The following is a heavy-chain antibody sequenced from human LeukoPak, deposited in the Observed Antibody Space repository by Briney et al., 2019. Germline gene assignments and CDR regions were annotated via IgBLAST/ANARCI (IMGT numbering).Heavy chain of an antibody. CDR1: GGTFSSYA. J-gene: IGHJ4*02. V-gene: IGHV1-69*13. D-gene: IGHD4-23*01. CDR3: ARGLYGGNSDYFDY. Sequence: SVKVSCTASGGTFSSYAISWVRQAPGQRLEWMGGIIPIFGTANYAQKFQGRVTITADESTSTAYMELSSLRSEDTAVYYCARGLYGGNSDYFDYWGQGTLVTVSS. CDR2: IIPIFGTA.